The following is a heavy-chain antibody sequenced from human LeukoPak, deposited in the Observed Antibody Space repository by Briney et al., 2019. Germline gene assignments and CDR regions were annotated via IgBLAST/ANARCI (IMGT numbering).Heavy chain of an antibody. CDR2: IIPIFDRP. CDR3: ARDAQWELRAFDV. D-gene: IGHD1-26*01. Sequence: SVKVSCTASGYTFNTYGMNWVRQAPGQGLEWMGGIIPIFDRPNYAQKFEGRVTITADKSTNTTYMEISSLTSDDTAVYYCARDAQWELRAFDVWGRGTMVIVSS. V-gene: IGHV1-69*06. J-gene: IGHJ3*01. CDR1: GYTFNTYG.